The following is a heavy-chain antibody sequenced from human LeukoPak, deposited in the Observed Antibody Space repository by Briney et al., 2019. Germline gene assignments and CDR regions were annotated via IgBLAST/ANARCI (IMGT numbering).Heavy chain of an antibody. Sequence: ASVKVSCKASGYTFTGYYMHWVRQAPGQGLEWMGWINPNSGGTNHAQKFQGRVTMTRDTSISTAYMELSRLRSDDTAVYYCARLRDDSSGYYLIDYWGQGTLVTVSS. J-gene: IGHJ4*02. CDR1: GYTFTGYY. CDR2: INPNSGGT. V-gene: IGHV1-2*02. CDR3: ARLRDDSSGYYLIDY. D-gene: IGHD3-22*01.